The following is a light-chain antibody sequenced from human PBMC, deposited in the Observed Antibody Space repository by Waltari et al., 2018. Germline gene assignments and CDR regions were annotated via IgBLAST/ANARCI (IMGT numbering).Light chain of an antibody. CDR2: EAS. Sequence: QSALTQPPSASGSPGQSVTISCTGTSSDIGGYPYVSCYQQHPGEAPKLIIFEASKRASGVPDRFSGSKSVNTASLTVSGLQADDEADYYCSSYAGSHTVLLFGGGTKLTVL. V-gene: IGLV2-8*01. CDR3: SSYAGSHTVLL. J-gene: IGLJ2*01. CDR1: SSDIGGYPY.